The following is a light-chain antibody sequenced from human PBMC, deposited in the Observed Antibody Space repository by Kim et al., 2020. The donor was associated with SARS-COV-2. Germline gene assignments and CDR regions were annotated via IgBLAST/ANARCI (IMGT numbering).Light chain of an antibody. V-gene: IGKV1-9*01. CDR3: QQLNLYPPT. CDR2: AAS. J-gene: IGKJ4*01. Sequence: ASVGDRVTMPCRASQGISNYLAWYQQEPGKAPKLRIYAASALQTGVPSRVSGSGSGTEFTLTISSLQPEDVATYYCQQLNLYPPTFVGGTKVDIK. CDR1: QGISNY.